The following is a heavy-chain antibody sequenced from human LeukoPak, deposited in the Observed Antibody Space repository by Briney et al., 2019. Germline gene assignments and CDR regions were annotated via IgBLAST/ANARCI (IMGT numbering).Heavy chain of an antibody. V-gene: IGHV4-4*07. Sequence: SSETLSLTCTVSGGSISSYYWSWIRQPAGKGLEWTGRIYTSGSTNYNPSLKSRVTISVDKSKNQFSLKLSSVTAADTAVYYCARGAVGIAVAGTDFDYWGQGTLVTVSS. D-gene: IGHD6-19*01. CDR3: ARGAVGIAVAGTDFDY. CDR2: IYTSGST. J-gene: IGHJ4*02. CDR1: GGSISSYY.